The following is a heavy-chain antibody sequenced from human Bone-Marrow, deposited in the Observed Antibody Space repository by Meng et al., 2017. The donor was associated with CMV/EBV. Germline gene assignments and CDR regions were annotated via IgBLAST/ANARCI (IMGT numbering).Heavy chain of an antibody. J-gene: IGHJ6*02. CDR3: ARLKLSAYYYYGMDV. CDR2: IYYSGST. D-gene: IGHD1-7*01. CDR1: GGSISSYY. V-gene: IGHV4-59*01. Sequence: GSLRLSCTVSGGSISSYYWSWIRQPPGKGLEWIGYIYYSGSTNYNPSLKSRVTISVDTSKNQFSLKLSSVTAADTAVYYCARLKLSAYYYYGMDVWGQGTMVTVSS.